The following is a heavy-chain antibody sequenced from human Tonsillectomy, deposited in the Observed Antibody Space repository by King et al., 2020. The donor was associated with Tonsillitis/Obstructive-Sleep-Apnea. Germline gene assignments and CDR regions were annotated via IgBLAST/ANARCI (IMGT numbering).Heavy chain of an antibody. CDR3: ARERGIQGMGRFDP. D-gene: IGHD7-27*01. J-gene: IGHJ5*02. V-gene: IGHV7-4-1*02. Sequence: VQLVESGSELKKPGASVKVSCTASGYVFNSYPMNWVRQAPGQRLEWMGWISTNTGNPTYAQGFTGRFVYSLDTSVNTAYLQISSLKAEDTAVYYCARERGIQGMGRFDPWGQGTLVTVSS. CDR1: GYVFNSYP. CDR2: ISTNTGNP.